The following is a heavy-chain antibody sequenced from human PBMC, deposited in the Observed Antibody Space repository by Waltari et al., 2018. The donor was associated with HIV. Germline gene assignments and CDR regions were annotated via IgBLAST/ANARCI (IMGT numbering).Heavy chain of an antibody. D-gene: IGHD3-3*01. CDR1: VFSFSSYS. J-gene: IGHJ6*02. CDR3: ARWDDFWSGYLHPYGLDV. V-gene: IGHV3-48*01. CDR2: ITVSGDTM. Sequence: EVQLVASGGGLVQPGGSLRLACVASVFSFSSYSMTCVRQAPGKGLEWVAFITVSGDTMYYADSVKGRFTISRDNANNSLFLQMNSLRGDDTAVYYCARWDDFWSGYLHPYGLDVWGQGTTVTVSS.